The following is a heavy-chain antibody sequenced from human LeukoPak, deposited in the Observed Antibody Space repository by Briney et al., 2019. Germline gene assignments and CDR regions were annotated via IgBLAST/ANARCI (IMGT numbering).Heavy chain of an antibody. CDR2: INHSGST. CDR3: ARDLGLRFLEWLLPDDY. J-gene: IGHJ4*02. D-gene: IGHD3-3*01. Sequence: PSETLSLTCAVYGGSFSGYYWSWIRQPPGKGLEWIGEINHSGSTNYNPSLKSRVTISVDTSKNQFSLKLSSVTAADTAVYYCARDLGLRFLEWLLPDDYWGQGTLVTVSS. V-gene: IGHV4-34*01. CDR1: GGSFSGYY.